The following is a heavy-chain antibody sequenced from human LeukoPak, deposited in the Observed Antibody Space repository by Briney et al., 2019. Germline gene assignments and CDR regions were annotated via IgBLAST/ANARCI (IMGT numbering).Heavy chain of an antibody. Sequence: GGSLRLSCAASGFTVSSNYMSWVRQAPGKGLEWVSVIYSGGSTYYADSVKGRFTISRDNSKNTLYLQMNSLRAEDTAVYYCARPDYDSSGSLGYWGQGTLVTVSS. CDR1: GFTVSSNY. CDR2: IYSGGST. D-gene: IGHD3-22*01. CDR3: ARPDYDSSGSLGY. V-gene: IGHV3-53*01. J-gene: IGHJ4*02.